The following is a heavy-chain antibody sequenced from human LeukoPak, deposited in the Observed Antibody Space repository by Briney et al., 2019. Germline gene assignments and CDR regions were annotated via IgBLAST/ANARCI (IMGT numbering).Heavy chain of an antibody. CDR1: GYTFTGYY. CDR2: INPNSGGT. D-gene: IGHD6-13*01. CDR3: ARYSSSWYRDPWFDP. Sequence: ASVKVSCKASGYTFTGYYMHWVRQAPGQGLEWMGWINPNSGGTNYAQKFQGRVTMTRDTSISTAYMELSRLRSDDTAVYYCARYSSSWYRDPWFDPWGQGTLVTVSS. J-gene: IGHJ5*02. V-gene: IGHV1-2*02.